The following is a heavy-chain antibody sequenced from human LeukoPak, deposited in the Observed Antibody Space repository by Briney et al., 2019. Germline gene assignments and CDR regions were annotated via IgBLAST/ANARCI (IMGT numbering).Heavy chain of an antibody. CDR2: IYHSGST. J-gene: IGHJ3*02. D-gene: IGHD3-10*01. CDR3: ARDLLWFGELGAFDI. V-gene: IGHV4-38-2*02. Sequence: SETLSLTCTVSGYSTSSGCDWGWIRQPPGKGLEWIGSIYHSGSTYYNPSLKSRVTISVDTSKNQFSLKLSSVTAADTAVYYCARDLLWFGELGAFDIWGQGTMVTVSS. CDR1: GYSTSSGCD.